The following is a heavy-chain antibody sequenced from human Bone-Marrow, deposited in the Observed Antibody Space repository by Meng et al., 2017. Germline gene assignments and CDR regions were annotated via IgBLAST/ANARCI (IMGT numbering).Heavy chain of an antibody. CDR2: ISPGDAYT. Sequence: ASVKVSCKASGYNFIGYWLYWIRQDPGQGLEWIGLISPGDAYTKNAHKFLGRVNVTRDTYTSTVTMEMTNLTLDETAVYYCARLEGGWGQGTLVTVSS. CDR3: ARLEGG. D-gene: IGHD1-1*01. V-gene: IGHV1-2*07. CDR1: GYNFIGYW. J-gene: IGHJ4*02.